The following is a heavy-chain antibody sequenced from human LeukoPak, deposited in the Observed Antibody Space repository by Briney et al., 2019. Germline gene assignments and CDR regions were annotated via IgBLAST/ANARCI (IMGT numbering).Heavy chain of an antibody. J-gene: IGHJ5*02. CDR3: ARGGGDTAFNWFDP. V-gene: IGHV4-39*07. Sequence: SETLSLTCTVSGGSISSSSYYWGWIRQPPGKGLEWIGSIYYSGSTYYNPSLKSRVTISVDTSRNQFSLKLSSVTAADTAVYYCARGGGDTAFNWFDPWGQGTLVTVSS. D-gene: IGHD3-16*01. CDR1: GGSISSSSYY. CDR2: IYYSGST.